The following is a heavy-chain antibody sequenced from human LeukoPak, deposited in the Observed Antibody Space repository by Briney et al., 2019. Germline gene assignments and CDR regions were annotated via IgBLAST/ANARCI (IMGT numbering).Heavy chain of an antibody. V-gene: IGHV4-34*01. Sequence: PSETLSLTCAVYGGSFSGYYWSWIRQPPGKGLEWIGEINHSGSTNYNPSLKSRVTISVDTSKNQFSLKLSSVTAADMAVYYCARGPPFYDFISSTHHSTIDYWGQGTLVTVSS. CDR3: ARGPPFYDFISSTHHSTIDY. CDR2: INHSGST. CDR1: GGSFSGYY. J-gene: IGHJ4*02. D-gene: IGHD3-3*01.